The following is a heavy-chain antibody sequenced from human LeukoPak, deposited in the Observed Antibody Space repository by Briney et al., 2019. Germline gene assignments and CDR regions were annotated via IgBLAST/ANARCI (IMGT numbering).Heavy chain of an antibody. V-gene: IGHV3-33*08. CDR3: ARDGWFGELLQTGGFLDY. CDR2: IWYDGSNK. Sequence: GGSLRLSCSASGFTFSSYWMHWVRQAPGKGLEWVAVIWYDGSNKYYADSVKGRFTISRDNSKNTLYLQMNSLRAEDTAIYNCARDGWFGELLQTGGFLDYWGQGTLVTVSS. D-gene: IGHD3-10*01. J-gene: IGHJ4*02. CDR1: GFTFSSYW.